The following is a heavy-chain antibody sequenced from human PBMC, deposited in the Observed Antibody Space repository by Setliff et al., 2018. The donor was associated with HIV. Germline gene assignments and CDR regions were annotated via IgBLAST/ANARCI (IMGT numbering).Heavy chain of an antibody. CDR2: IDTDNGYR. Sequence: ASVKVSCKASGYTFGEYAIHWVRQAPGQRLEWMGRIDTDNGYRRYSPKLQGRVTITKDTSANTAYMELRGLRSEDTAVYYCARWCAAAGCYPAIYHFDSWGQGTLVTVS. D-gene: IGHD2-2*01. CDR3: ARWCAAAGCYPAIYHFDS. V-gene: IGHV1-3*04. CDR1: GYTFGEYA. J-gene: IGHJ4*02.